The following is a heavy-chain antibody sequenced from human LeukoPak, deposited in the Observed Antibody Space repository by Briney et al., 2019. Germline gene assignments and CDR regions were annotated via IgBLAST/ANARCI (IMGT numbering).Heavy chain of an antibody. CDR2: ISSSGSTI. J-gene: IGHJ4*02. Sequence: GGSLRLSCASSGFTFNSYEMNWVRQAPGKGLEWVSYISSSGSTIYYADSVKGRFTISRDNAKNSLYLQVNSLRAENTAVYYCASSLAAAATDYWGQGTLVTVSS. CDR1: GFTFNSYE. V-gene: IGHV3-48*03. CDR3: ASSLAAAATDY. D-gene: IGHD6-13*01.